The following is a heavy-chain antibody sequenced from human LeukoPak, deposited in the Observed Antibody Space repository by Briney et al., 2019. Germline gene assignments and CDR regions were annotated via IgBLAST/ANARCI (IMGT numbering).Heavy chain of an antibody. CDR1: GGSIISGYYY. CDR3: ARDISSSAPGDWYFDL. CDR2: IYYGGSP. J-gene: IGHJ2*01. Sequence: SQTLSLTCTVSGGSIISGYYYWSWIRQHPGKGLEYIGYIYYGGSPYSNPPLKSRVAISLDTSRNQFSLKLSSVTAADTAVYYCARDISSSAPGDWYFDLWGRGTLVTVSS. V-gene: IGHV4-31*03. D-gene: IGHD6-6*01.